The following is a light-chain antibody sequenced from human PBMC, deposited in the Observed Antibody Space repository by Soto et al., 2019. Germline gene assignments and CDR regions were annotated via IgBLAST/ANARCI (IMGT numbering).Light chain of an antibody. CDR3: MQALRTQWT. CDR2: LGS. J-gene: IGKJ1*01. CDR1: QSLLHNNGYNY. Sequence: DIVMTQSPLSLPVTPAEPASISCRSSQSLLHNNGYNYLDWYLQKPGQSPQLLIYLGSNRASGVPGRFSGSGSGTDFTLKISRVEAEDVGVYYCMQALRTQWTFGQGTKVDIK. V-gene: IGKV2-28*01.